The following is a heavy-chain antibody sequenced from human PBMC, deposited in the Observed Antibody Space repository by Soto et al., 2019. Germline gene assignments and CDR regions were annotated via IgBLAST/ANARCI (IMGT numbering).Heavy chain of an antibody. CDR2: IYYSGST. D-gene: IGHD3-3*01. CDR3: AIYFTAGVWSGYYSRSSDAFDI. V-gene: IGHV4-30-4*01. J-gene: IGHJ3*02. CDR1: GGSISSGDYY. Sequence: SETLSLTCTVSGGSISSGDYYWSWIRQPPGKGLEWIGYIYYSGSTYYNPSLKSRVTISVDTSKNQFSLKLSSVTAADTAVYYCAIYFTAGVWSGYYSRSSDAFDIWGQGTMVTVSS.